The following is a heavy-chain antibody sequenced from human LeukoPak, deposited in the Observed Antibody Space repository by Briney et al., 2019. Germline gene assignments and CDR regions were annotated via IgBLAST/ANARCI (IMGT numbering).Heavy chain of an antibody. D-gene: IGHD3-22*01. CDR1: GFTFRSCA. V-gene: IGHV3-23*01. CDR2: ISGSGAST. J-gene: IGHJ4*02. CDR3: AKAYYDSSGYYSFDY. Sequence: GGSLRLSCAASGFTFRSCAMSWVRQAPGKGLEWVSGISGSGASTYYADSVRGRFTISRDNSKNTLYLQMNSLRAEDTAVYYCAKAYYDSSGYYSFDYWGQGTLVTVSS.